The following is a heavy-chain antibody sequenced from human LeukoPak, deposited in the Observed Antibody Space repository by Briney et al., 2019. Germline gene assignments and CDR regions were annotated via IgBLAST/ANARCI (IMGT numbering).Heavy chain of an antibody. Sequence: PGGSLRLSCAASGFTFSSYAMHWVRQAPGKGLEWVAVISYDGSNKYYADSVKGRFTISRDNSKNTLYLQMNSLRAEDTAVYYCARGVYAYSGYDGTSDYWGQGTLVTVSS. CDR3: ARGVYAYSGYDGTSDY. D-gene: IGHD5-12*01. CDR1: GFTFSSYA. CDR2: ISYDGSNK. J-gene: IGHJ4*02. V-gene: IGHV3-30*04.